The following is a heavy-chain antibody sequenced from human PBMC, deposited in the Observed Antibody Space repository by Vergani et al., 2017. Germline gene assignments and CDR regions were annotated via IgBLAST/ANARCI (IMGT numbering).Heavy chain of an antibody. D-gene: IGHD2-15*01. J-gene: IGHJ5*02. CDR1: GFTFSSYS. Sequence: EVQLVESGGGLVQPGGSLRLSCAASGFTFSSYSMNWVRQAPGKGLEWVSYISSSGSTIYYADSVKGRFTISRDNAKNSLYLQMNSLRAEDTAVYYCARVVCSGGSCYSGGEWFDPWGQGTLVTVSS. CDR2: ISSSGSTI. CDR3: ARVVCSGGSCYSGGEWFDP. V-gene: IGHV3-48*04.